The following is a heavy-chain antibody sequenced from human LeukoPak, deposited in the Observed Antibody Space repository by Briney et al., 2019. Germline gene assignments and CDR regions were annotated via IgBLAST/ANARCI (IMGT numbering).Heavy chain of an antibody. Sequence: GGSLRLSCAASGFTFSNYAMSWVRQAPGKGLEWVSSLSDNGGNPYYADSVKGRFTISRDNSKNTLYLHMNSLRVEDTAVYYCAKDPETYSSRWFDSWGQGTLVTLSS. CDR3: AKDPETYSSRWFDS. CDR1: GFTFSNYA. J-gene: IGHJ5*01. D-gene: IGHD2-21*01. CDR2: LSDNGGNP. V-gene: IGHV3-23*01.